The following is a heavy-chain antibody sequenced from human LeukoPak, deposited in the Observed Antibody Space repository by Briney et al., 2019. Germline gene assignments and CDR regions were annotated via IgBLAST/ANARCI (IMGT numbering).Heavy chain of an antibody. CDR1: GYTFTSYG. Sequence: ASVKVSCKASGYTFTSYGISWVRQAPGQGLEWMGWISAYNGNTNYAQKLQGRVTMTTDTSTSTAYMELRSLRSDDTAVYYCARELSNPLNQKYGSNYYYYYMDVWGKGTTVTVSS. CDR3: ARELSNPLNQKYGSNYYYYYMDV. J-gene: IGHJ6*03. V-gene: IGHV1-18*01. CDR2: ISAYNGNT. D-gene: IGHD2/OR15-2a*01.